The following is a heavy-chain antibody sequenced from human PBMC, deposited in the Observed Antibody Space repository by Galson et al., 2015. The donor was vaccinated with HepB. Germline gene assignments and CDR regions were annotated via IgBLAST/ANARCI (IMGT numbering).Heavy chain of an antibody. V-gene: IGHV3-11*01. CDR2: ISSSGSTI. CDR3: ARDPYSGSYWDDAFDI. CDR1: GFTFSDYY. J-gene: IGHJ3*02. Sequence: SLRLSCAASGFTFSDYYMSWIRQAPGKGLEWVSYISSSGSTIYYADSVKGRFTISRDNAKNSLYLQMNSLRAEGTAVYYCARDPYSGSYWDDAFDIWGQGTMVTVSS. D-gene: IGHD1-26*01.